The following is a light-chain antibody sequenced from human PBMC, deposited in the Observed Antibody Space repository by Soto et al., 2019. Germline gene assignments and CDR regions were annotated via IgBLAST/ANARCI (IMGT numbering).Light chain of an antibody. CDR2: DAS. CDR3: QDT. J-gene: IGKJ3*01. V-gene: IGKV1-33*01. CDR1: QDISNY. Sequence: DIQMTQSPSSLSASVGDRVTITCQASQDISNYLNWYQQKPGKAPKLLIYDASNLETGVPSRFSGSGSGTDFTFTISSLQPEDIATYYCQDTFGPGTKVDIK.